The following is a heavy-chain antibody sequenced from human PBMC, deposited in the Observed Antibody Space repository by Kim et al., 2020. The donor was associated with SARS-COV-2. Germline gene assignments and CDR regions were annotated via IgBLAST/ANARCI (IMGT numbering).Heavy chain of an antibody. CDR2: ISSSSSYI. CDR3: ARDSIDKPYDFWSGYDHGY. Sequence: GGSLRLSCAASGFTFSSYSMNWVRQAPGKGLEWVSSISSSSSYIYYADSVKGRFTISRDNAKNSLYLQMNSLRAEDTAVYYCARDSIDKPYDFWSGYDHGYWGQGTLVTVSS. CDR1: GFTFSSYS. D-gene: IGHD3-3*01. V-gene: IGHV3-21*01. J-gene: IGHJ4*02.